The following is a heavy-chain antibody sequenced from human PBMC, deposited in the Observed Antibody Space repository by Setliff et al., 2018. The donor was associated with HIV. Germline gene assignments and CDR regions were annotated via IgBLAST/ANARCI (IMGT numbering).Heavy chain of an antibody. D-gene: IGHD3-9*01. V-gene: IGHV4-61*02. J-gene: IGHJ4*02. CDR1: GGSISSGNYY. CDR2: LYISGST. CDR3: ARSLRYFDWSLHY. Sequence: SETLSLTCTVSGGSISSGNYYWSWIRQPAGKGLEWIGRLYISGSTNYNPSLKSRVTISVDASKKQFSLNLSSVTAADTAVYYCARSLRYFDWSLHYWGQGMLVTVSS.